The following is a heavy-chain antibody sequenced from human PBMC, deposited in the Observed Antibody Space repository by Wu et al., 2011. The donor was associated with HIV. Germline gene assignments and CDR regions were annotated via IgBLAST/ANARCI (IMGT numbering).Heavy chain of an antibody. Sequence: QVQLVQSGAEVKKPGASVKVSCKASGFTFTSYYVHWVRQAPGQGLEWMGILNPSGGDTTYAQKFQGRVTMTRDTSTSTVYMELSSLRSEDTAVYYCARDRETSRAGDSYYYMDVWGKGTTVTVSS. CDR3: ARDRETSRAGDSYYYMDV. CDR2: LNPSGGDT. V-gene: IGHV1-46*01. CDR1: GFTFTSYY. J-gene: IGHJ6*03. D-gene: IGHD7-27*01.